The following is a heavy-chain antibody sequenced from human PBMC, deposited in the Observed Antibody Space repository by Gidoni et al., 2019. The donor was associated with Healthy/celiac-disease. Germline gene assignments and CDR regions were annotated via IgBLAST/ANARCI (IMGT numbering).Heavy chain of an antibody. CDR2: ISDNGITT. CDR1: GFRFTFSSSA. Sequence: EVQLVESGGGLVQPGGSLRLSCSASGFRFTFSSSAMYWVRQAPGKGMEYVSGISDNGITTYYADSVKGRFTISRDNSKKTLYLQRSRLRAEDTAVYYCVKGGKSDDWGQGTLVTVSS. V-gene: IGHV3-64D*06. J-gene: IGHJ4*02. CDR3: VKGGKSDD.